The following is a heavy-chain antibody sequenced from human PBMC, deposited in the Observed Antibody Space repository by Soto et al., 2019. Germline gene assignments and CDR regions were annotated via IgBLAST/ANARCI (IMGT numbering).Heavy chain of an antibody. CDR3: ATTKRVTRVPVWFGLGAFDI. CDR2: IKQDGSEK. J-gene: IGHJ3*02. CDR1: GFTFSSYW. Sequence: EVQLVESGGGLVQPGGSLRLSCAASGFTFSSYWMSWVRQAPGKGLEGVANIKQDGSEKYYVDSVKGRFTISRDNAKNSLYLQMNSLRAEDTAVYYCATTKRVTRVPVWFGLGAFDIWGQGTMVTVSS. V-gene: IGHV3-7*01. D-gene: IGHD3-10*01.